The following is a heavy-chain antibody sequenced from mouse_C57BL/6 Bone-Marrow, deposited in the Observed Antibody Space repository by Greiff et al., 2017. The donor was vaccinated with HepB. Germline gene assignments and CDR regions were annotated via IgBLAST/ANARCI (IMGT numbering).Heavy chain of an antibody. CDR1: GYTFTSYW. CDR2: IYPGNSDT. V-gene: IGHV1-5*01. J-gene: IGHJ2*01. CDR3: TRIDYYYNYFDY. Sequence: EVQLQQSGTVLARPGASVKMSCKTSGYTFTSYWMHWVKQRPGQGLEWIGAIYPGNSDTSYNQKFKGKAKLTAVTSASTAYMELSSLTNADSAVDYCTRIDYYYNYFDYWGQGTTLTVSS. D-gene: IGHD1-1*01.